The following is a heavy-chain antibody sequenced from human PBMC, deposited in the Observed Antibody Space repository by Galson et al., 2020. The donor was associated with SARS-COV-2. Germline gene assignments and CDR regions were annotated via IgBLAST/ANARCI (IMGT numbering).Heavy chain of an antibody. CDR2: FYQDATS. J-gene: IGHJ6*02. CDR3: ARQAAECSRCICRHHYFVPMDV. V-gene: IGHV4-38-2*01. D-gene: IGHD2-8*02. Sequence: SQTLSLTCAVSGISLKRGHFWGWPRQPPGKGLAWIGNFYQDATSYYNPSLKRRVTIPIDTSTNLISLRLKSVIAAYTAVYYCARQAAECSRCICRHHYFVPMDVWGQGTTVIVSS. CDR1: GISLKRGHF.